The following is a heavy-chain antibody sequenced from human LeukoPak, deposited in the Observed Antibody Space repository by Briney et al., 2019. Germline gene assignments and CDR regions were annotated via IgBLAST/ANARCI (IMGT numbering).Heavy chain of an antibody. CDR2: IYTSGST. CDR1: GGSISSGSYY. Sequence: SQTLSLTCTVSGGSISSGSYYWRWIRQPAGKGLEWIGRIYTSGSTNYNPSLKSRVTISVDTSKNQFSLKLSSVTAADTAVYYCARDKATDFWSGYASYDAFDIWGQGTMVTVS. V-gene: IGHV4-61*02. D-gene: IGHD3-3*01. J-gene: IGHJ3*02. CDR3: ARDKATDFWSGYASYDAFDI.